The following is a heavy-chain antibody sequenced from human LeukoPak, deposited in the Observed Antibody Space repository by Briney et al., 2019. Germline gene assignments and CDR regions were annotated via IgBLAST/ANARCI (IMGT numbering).Heavy chain of an antibody. CDR2: INTDGTTA. J-gene: IGHJ4*02. CDR3: AGPAAADY. V-gene: IGHV3-74*01. D-gene: IGHD6-13*01. Sequence: GGSLRLSCVGSGFTFNNYWMLWVRQAPGKGLVWVSRINTDGTTASYADSVKGRFTFSRDNAKNTLYLQMNSLRAEDTAVYYCAGPAAADYWGQGTLVTVSS. CDR1: GFTFNNYW.